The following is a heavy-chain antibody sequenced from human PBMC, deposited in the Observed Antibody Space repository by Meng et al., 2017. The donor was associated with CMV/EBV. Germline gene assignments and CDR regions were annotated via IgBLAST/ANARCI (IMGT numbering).Heavy chain of an antibody. CDR1: GFRFTTYW. CDR2: IYTGDSDT. J-gene: IGHJ4*02. CDR3: ARRSGGYRLDFDY. Sequence: KVSCKGSGFRFTTYWLGWVRQKPGKGLEWMGIIYTGDSDTKYSPAFQGQVTISVDKSISTAFLQWTSLMASDTAMYYCARRSGGYRLDFDYWGQGTLVTVSS. V-gene: IGHV5-51*01. D-gene: IGHD1-26*01.